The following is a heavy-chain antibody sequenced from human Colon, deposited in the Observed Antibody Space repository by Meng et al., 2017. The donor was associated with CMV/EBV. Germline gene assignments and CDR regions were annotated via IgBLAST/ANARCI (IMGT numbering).Heavy chain of an antibody. CDR3: ARFFPYCSADNCYPYFDF. D-gene: IGHD2-15*01. Sequence: TFTSYEINWVRQATGQGLEWMGWMNPNSGNTGYAQKFQGRVTMTRNTSINTAYMELSSLNFEDTAVYYCARFFPYCSADNCYPYFDFWGQGTLVTVSS. CDR2: MNPNSGNT. J-gene: IGHJ4*02. V-gene: IGHV1-8*01. CDR1: TFTSYE.